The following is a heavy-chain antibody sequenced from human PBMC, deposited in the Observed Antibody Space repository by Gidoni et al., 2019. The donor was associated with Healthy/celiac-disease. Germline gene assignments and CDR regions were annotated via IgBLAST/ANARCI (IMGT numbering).Heavy chain of an antibody. Sequence: QLQLQESGPGPVKPSETLSPTCSVSGGSITSSSYYWGWLRQSPGKGLEWIGNVSYSGSTYYNPSLKRRVTISVDTSKNQFFRKLSSVTAADTAVYYCARSSLRITIFGMLTRVDDAFDIWGQGTMVTVSS. V-gene: IGHV4-39*01. J-gene: IGHJ3*02. CDR3: ARSSLRITIFGMLTRVDDAFDI. CDR1: GGSITSSSYY. D-gene: IGHD3-3*01. CDR2: VSYSGST.